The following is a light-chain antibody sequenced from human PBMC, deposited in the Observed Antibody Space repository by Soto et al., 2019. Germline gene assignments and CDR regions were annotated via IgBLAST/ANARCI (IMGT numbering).Light chain of an antibody. CDR3: AAWDDSVYV. J-gene: IGLJ1*01. V-gene: IGLV1-44*01. Sequence: QSVLTQPPSASGTPGQRVTISCSGSSSNIGSNTVNWYQQLPGTAPKLLIYSNNQRPSGVPDRFSGSKSGTSASLAISGRESEDEADYYCAAWDDSVYVFGTGTQLTVL. CDR1: SSNIGSNT. CDR2: SNN.